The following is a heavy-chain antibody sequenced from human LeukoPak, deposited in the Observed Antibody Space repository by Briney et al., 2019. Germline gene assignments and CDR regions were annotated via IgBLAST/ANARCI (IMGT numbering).Heavy chain of an antibody. D-gene: IGHD1-26*01. CDR1: GFTFSSYA. V-gene: IGHV3-23*01. CDR3: ARGHGSYPQYFDY. CDR2: ISGSGGST. J-gene: IGHJ4*02. Sequence: GGSLRLSCAASGFTFSSYAMSWVRQAPGKGLEWVSAISGSGGSTYSADSVKGRFTISRDNSKNTLYLQMNSLRAEDTAVYYCARGHGSYPQYFDYWGQGTLVTVSS.